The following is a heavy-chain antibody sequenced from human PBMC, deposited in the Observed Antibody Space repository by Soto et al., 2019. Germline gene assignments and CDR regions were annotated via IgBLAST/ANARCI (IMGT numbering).Heavy chain of an antibody. Sequence: NPSETLSLTCAVSGGSISSGGYSWSWIRQPPGKGLEWIGYIYHSGSTYYNPSLKSRVTISVDRSKNQFSLKLSSVTAADTAVYYCASARGAMVDYYYYYGMDVWGQGTTVTVSS. D-gene: IGHD5-18*01. CDR1: GGSISSGGYS. V-gene: IGHV4-30-2*01. J-gene: IGHJ6*02. CDR2: IYHSGST. CDR3: ASARGAMVDYYYYYGMDV.